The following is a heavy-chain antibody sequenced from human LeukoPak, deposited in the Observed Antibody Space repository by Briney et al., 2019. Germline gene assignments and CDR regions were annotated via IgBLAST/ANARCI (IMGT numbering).Heavy chain of an antibody. CDR2: MRGSGGMT. V-gene: IGHV3-23*01. CDR1: RFTFSAYA. CDR3: AKGAMPYYDGSGYNYFDY. Sequence: GGSLRLSCAVSRFTFSAYAMSWVRQAPGKGLEWVSAMRGSGGMTYYADSVKGRFSISRDNSKNTLHLQMNSLRAEDTAVYYCAKGAMPYYDGSGYNYFDYWGQGTPVTVSS. J-gene: IGHJ4*02. D-gene: IGHD3-22*01.